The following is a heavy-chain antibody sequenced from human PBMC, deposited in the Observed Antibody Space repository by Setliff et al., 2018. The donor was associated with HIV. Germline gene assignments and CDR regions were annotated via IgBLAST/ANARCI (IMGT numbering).Heavy chain of an antibody. CDR1: GYIFGNYG. V-gene: IGHV1-18*01. Sequence: ASVKVSCKASGYIFGNYGINWVRQAPGQGLEWMGWISGHNGNTNSAQKVQGRVIMTTDTSTSTAYMELRSLRSDDAAVYYCTRGPWSKVVTTDTFDIWGQGTVVTVS. CDR3: TRGPWSKVVTTDTFDI. CDR2: ISGHNGNT. J-gene: IGHJ3*02. D-gene: IGHD1-26*01.